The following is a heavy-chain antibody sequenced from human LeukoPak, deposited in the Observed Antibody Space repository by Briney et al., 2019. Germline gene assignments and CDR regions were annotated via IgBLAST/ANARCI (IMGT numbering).Heavy chain of an antibody. CDR2: ISYDGSNK. D-gene: IGHD4-23*01. V-gene: IGHV3-30*04. Sequence: GGSLRLSCAASGFTFSSYAMHWVRQAPGKGLEWVAVISYDGSNKYYADSMKGRFTISRDNSKNTLYLQMNSLRAEDTAVYYCARDDYGGRGEFDYWGQGTLVTVSS. J-gene: IGHJ4*02. CDR3: ARDDYGGRGEFDY. CDR1: GFTFSSYA.